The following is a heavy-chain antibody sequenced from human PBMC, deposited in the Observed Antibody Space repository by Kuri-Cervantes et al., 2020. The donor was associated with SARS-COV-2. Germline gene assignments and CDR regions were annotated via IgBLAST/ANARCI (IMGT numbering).Heavy chain of an antibody. J-gene: IGHJ4*02. V-gene: IGHV1-8*02. CDR2: MNPNSGNT. D-gene: IGHD2-21*01. Sequence: ASVKVSCKASGYTFTSYDINWVRQATGQGLEWMGWMNPNSGNTLYAQIFQGRVTMTRGTSTSTVYMELSSLTSEDTAIYYCYCAPKEGFDSWGQGTLVTVSS. CDR3: YCAPKEGFDS. CDR1: GYTFTSYD.